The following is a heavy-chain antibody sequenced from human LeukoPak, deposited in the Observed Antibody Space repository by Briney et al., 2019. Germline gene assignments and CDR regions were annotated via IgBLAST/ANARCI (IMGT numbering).Heavy chain of an antibody. CDR3: ARHVLFYGGNSNYFDY. D-gene: IGHD4-23*01. Sequence: PGGSLRLSCAASGFIDSSNYMSWVRQAPGKGLEWVSVIYSGGSTYYADSVKGRFTISRDNSKNTLYLQMNSLRVEDTAVYYCARHVLFYGGNSNYFDYWGQGTLVTVSS. J-gene: IGHJ4*02. CDR2: IYSGGST. CDR1: GFIDSSNY. V-gene: IGHV3-53*01.